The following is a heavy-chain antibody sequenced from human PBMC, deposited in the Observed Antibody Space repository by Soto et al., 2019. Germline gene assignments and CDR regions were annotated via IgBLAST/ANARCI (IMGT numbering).Heavy chain of an antibody. D-gene: IGHD6-19*01. Sequence: SETLSLTCTVSGGSISSYYWSWIRQPPGKGLEWIGYIYYSGSTNYNPSLKSRVTISVDTSKNQFSLKLSSVTAADTAVYYCARGVAGSRLLDFWVQGTLVTVSS. CDR3: ARGVAGSRLLDF. CDR1: GGSISSYY. CDR2: IYYSGST. J-gene: IGHJ4*02. V-gene: IGHV4-59*01.